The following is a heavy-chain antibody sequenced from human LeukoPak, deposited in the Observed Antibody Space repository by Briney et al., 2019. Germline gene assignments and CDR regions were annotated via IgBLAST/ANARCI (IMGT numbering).Heavy chain of an antibody. J-gene: IGHJ4*02. CDR2: ISGSGGST. CDR1: GFTFRSYA. Sequence: GGSLRLSCAASGFTFRSYAMSWVRQAPGKGLEWVSAISGSGGSTYYADSVKGRFTISRDNSKNTLYLQMNSLRAEDTAVYYCAKVMDDIVVVPAAIGIDYWGQGTLVTVSS. V-gene: IGHV3-23*01. D-gene: IGHD2-2*01. CDR3: AKVMDDIVVVPAAIGIDY.